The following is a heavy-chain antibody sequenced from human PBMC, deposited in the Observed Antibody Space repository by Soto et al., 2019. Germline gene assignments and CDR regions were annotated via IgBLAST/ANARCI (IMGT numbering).Heavy chain of an antibody. CDR3: ARGQPADYFVRDYYYYGMDV. Sequence: QVQLVQSGAEVKKPGASVKVSCKASGYTFTSYDINWVRQATGQGLEWMGWMNPNSGNTGYAQKFQGRVTMTRNTSISTAYMGLSSLRSEDTAVYYCARGQPADYFVRDYYYYGMDVWGQGTTVTVSS. J-gene: IGHJ6*02. V-gene: IGHV1-8*01. CDR1: GYTFTSYD. D-gene: IGHD3-10*02. CDR2: MNPNSGNT.